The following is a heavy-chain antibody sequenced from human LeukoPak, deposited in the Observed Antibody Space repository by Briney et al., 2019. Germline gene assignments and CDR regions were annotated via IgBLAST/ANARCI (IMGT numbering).Heavy chain of an antibody. CDR1: GFTFSSYG. J-gene: IGHJ4*02. V-gene: IGHV3-7*01. CDR3: ARGSSNTGFAY. D-gene: IGHD1-14*01. Sequence: GGSLRLSCAASGFTFSSYGMHWVRQAPGKGLEWVANIKQDGSETYSVDSVKGRFTISRDNAKNSLYLQMNSLRAEDTAIYYCARGSSNTGFAYWGQGTLVTVSS. CDR2: IKQDGSET.